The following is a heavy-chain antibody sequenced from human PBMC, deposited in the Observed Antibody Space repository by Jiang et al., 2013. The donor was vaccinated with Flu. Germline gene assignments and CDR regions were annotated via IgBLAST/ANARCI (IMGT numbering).Heavy chain of an antibody. CDR3: AGGVGTAWELLYY. D-gene: IGHD1-26*01. J-gene: IGHJ4*02. CDR2: IRESGST. V-gene: IGHV4-34*01. Sequence: IGEIRESGSTNYNPSLTSRVTISIDTSKNQFSLKLNSVTAADTAVYYCAGGVGTAWELLYYWGLGTVVTVSS.